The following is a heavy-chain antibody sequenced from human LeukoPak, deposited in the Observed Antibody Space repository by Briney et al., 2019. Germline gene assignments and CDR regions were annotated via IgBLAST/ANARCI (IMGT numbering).Heavy chain of an antibody. D-gene: IGHD3-10*01. Sequence: SVKVSCKASGGTFSSYAISWVRQAPGQGLEWMGGIIPIFGTANYAQKFQGRVTITTDESTSTAYMELSSLRSEDTAVYYCARDRRFGELGDYWGQGTLVTVSS. CDR1: GGTFSSYA. CDR3: ARDRRFGELGDY. CDR2: IIPIFGTA. J-gene: IGHJ4*02. V-gene: IGHV1-69*05.